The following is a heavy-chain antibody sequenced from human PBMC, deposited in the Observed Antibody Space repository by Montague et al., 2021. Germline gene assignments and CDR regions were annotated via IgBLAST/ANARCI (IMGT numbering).Heavy chain of an antibody. CDR1: GDSVSNNNAA. J-gene: IGHJ4*02. CDR2: TYYRPTWYT. CDR3: AREGVGDLLFSFDS. D-gene: IGHD3-10*01. V-gene: IGHV6-1*01. Sequence: CAISGDSVSNNNAAWNWIGESPSRGLEWLGRTYYRPTWYTDYAVSVKGRIAINPDTSKNQFSLQLNSVTPEDTAVYYCAREGVGDLLFSFDSWGQGTLVTVSS.